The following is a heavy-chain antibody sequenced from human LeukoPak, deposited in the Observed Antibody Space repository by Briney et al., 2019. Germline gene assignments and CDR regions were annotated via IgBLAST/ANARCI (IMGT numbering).Heavy chain of an antibody. J-gene: IGHJ4*02. Sequence: PGGSLRLSCATSGFIFSIYGMHCVRQAPGKGLEWVAFIPSDETDKYYADSVKGRFTISRDNSRNTLYLQMKSLRVEDTAVYYCGTHDSHNDGKWGQGPLVTVSS. CDR2: IPSDETDK. CDR3: GTHDSHNDGK. V-gene: IGHV3-30*02. D-gene: IGHD3-22*01. CDR1: GFIFSIYG.